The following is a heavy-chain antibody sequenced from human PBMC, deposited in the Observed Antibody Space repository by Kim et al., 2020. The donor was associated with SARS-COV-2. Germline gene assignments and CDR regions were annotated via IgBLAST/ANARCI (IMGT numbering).Heavy chain of an antibody. J-gene: IGHJ3*02. Sequence: YSNPSLKRRVTNPVDTSKNQFSLKLSAVAAADTAVYYCARAGRRGDAFDIWGQGTMVTVSS. V-gene: IGHV4-31*02. D-gene: IGHD1-26*01. CDR3: ARAGRRGDAFDI.